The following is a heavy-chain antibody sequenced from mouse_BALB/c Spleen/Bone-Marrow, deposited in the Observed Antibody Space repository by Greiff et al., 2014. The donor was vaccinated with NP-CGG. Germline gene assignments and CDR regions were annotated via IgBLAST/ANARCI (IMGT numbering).Heavy chain of an antibody. Sequence: EVQLQQSGPELVKPGASVKMSCKASGYTLTNYYMKWVKQSLGKGLEWIGDINPSNGDTFYNKKFKGKATLTVDKSSSTAYMQLDSLTSEDSAICYYAMGVRLYWYFDVWGAGTTVTVSS. J-gene: IGHJ1*01. D-gene: IGHD2-14*01. CDR1: GYTLTNYY. CDR3: AMGVRLYWYFDV. CDR2: INPSNGDT. V-gene: IGHV1-26*01.